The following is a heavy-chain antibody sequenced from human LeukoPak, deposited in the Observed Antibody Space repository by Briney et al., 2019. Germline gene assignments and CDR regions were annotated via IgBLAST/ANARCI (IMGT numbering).Heavy chain of an antibody. Sequence: GASVKGSCKASGYTFTSYAINWVRQAPGQGLEWMGWINTNTGNPTYAQGFTGRFVFSLDTSVSTAYLQISSLKAEDTAVYYCARETSGWPGYYGMDVWGQGTTVTVSS. CDR3: ARETSGWPGYYGMDV. D-gene: IGHD6-19*01. V-gene: IGHV7-4-1*02. J-gene: IGHJ6*02. CDR1: GYTFTSYA. CDR2: INTNTGNP.